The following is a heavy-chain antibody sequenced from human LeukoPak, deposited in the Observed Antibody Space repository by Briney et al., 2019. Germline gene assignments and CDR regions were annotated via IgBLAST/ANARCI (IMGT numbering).Heavy chain of an antibody. CDR3: ARNYDDYDWFDP. CDR1: GYSFTSYW. V-gene: IGHV5-51*01. Sequence: GGSLQISCQGSGYSFTSYWIGWVRQVPGKGLEGMGIIYPGDSDTRYNPSFQGQVTISADKSISTAYLQWSSLKASDTAMYYCARNYDDYDWFDPWGQGTLVTVSS. J-gene: IGHJ5*02. CDR2: IYPGDSDT. D-gene: IGHD4-17*01.